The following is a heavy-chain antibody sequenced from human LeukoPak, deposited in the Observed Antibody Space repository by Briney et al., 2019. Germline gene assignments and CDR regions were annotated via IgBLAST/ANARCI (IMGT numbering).Heavy chain of an antibody. J-gene: IGHJ6*02. D-gene: IGHD3-9*01. V-gene: IGHV3-33*01. CDR2: IWYDGSNK. CDR1: GFTFSSYG. CDR3: ARPGAYYDILVGMHV. Sequence: PGRSLRLSCAASGFTFSSYGMHWVRQAPGKGLEWVAVIWYDGSNKYYADSVKGRFTISRDNSKNTLYLQMNSLRAEDTAVYYCARPGAYYDILVGMHVWGQGTTVTVSS.